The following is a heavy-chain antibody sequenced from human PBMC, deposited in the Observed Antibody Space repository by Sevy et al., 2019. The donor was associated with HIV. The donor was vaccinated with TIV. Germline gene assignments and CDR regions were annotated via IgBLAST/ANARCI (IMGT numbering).Heavy chain of an antibody. CDR1: GYTFTSYD. Sequence: ASVKVSCKASGYTFTSYDINWVRQATGQGLEWMGWMNPNSGNTGYAQKFQGRVTMTRKTSISTAYMELSSVRSEDTAEYSCARGFLPVLANNWFDPWGQGTLVTVSS. CDR2: MNPNSGNT. J-gene: IGHJ5*02. D-gene: IGHD2-8*02. CDR3: ARGFLPVLANNWFDP. V-gene: IGHV1-8*01.